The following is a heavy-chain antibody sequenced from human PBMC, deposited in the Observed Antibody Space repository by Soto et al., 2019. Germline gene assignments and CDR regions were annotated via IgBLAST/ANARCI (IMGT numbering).Heavy chain of an antibody. D-gene: IGHD1-1*01. Sequence: QVQLVQSGAEVKKPGSSVKVSCKASGGTFSSYAISWVRQAPGQGLEWMGGIIPIFGTANYVQKFQGRVTITADESTSTAYMELSSLRSEDTAVYYCARKTGTTYYYYYYGMDVWGQGTTVTVSS. CDR1: GGTFSSYA. J-gene: IGHJ6*02. CDR3: ARKTGTTYYYYYYGMDV. CDR2: IIPIFGTA. V-gene: IGHV1-69*12.